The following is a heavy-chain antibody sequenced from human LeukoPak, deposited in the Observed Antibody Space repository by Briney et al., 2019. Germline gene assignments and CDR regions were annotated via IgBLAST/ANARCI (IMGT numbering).Heavy chain of an antibody. CDR1: GGTFSSYA. V-gene: IGHV1-8*03. CDR2: MNPNSGNT. J-gene: IGHJ6*03. D-gene: IGHD6-13*01. CDR3: AMRGYSSSWPRMDYMDV. Sequence: GASVKVSCKASGGTFSSYAINWVRQATGQGLEWMGWMNPNSGNTGYAQKFQGRVTITRNTSISTAYMELSSLRSEDTAVYYCAMRGYSSSWPRMDYMDVWGKGTTVTVSS.